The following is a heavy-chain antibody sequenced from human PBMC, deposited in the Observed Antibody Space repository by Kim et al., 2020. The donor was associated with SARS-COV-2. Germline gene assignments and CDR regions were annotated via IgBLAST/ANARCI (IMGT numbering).Heavy chain of an antibody. J-gene: IGHJ6*02. Sequence: GGSLRLSCAASGFTFSSYGMHWVRQAPGKGLEWVAVISYDGSNKYYADSVKGRFTISRDNSKNTLYLQMNSLRAEDTAVYYCAKDLLRYFDWLPMGYYYYGMDVWGQGTTVTVSS. D-gene: IGHD3-9*01. CDR1: GFTFSSYG. CDR3: AKDLLRYFDWLPMGYYYYGMDV. CDR2: ISYDGSNK. V-gene: IGHV3-30*18.